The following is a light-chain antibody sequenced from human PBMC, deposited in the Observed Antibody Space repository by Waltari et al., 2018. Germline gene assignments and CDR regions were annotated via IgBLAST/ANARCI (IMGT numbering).Light chain of an antibody. J-gene: IGLJ3*02. CDR2: RNN. Sequence: QSVLTQPPSASGTPGQRVTISGSGSSSNIGSYYVYWYQQLSGTAPKLLIYRNNERPSGVPDRCSGSKSGTSASLAITGLRSEDEAHYYCATWDDSLTGWVFGGGTKLAVL. CDR3: ATWDDSLTGWV. CDR1: SSNIGSYY. V-gene: IGLV1-47*01.